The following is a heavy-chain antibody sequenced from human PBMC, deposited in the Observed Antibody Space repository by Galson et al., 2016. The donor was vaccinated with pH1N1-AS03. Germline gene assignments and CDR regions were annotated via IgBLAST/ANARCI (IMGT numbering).Heavy chain of an antibody. CDR2: ISGNGFST. J-gene: IGHJ4*02. CDR3: ARGPVSYSNYWFPPPDY. Sequence: SLRLSCAASGFTFSGYAMFWVRQAPGKGLEYVSAISGNGFSTYYASSVKDRFTISRDNSKNTLFLQMGSLRPEDMAVYYCARGPVSYSNYWFPPPDYWGQGTLVTVSS. CDR1: GFTFSGYA. V-gene: IGHV3-64*01. D-gene: IGHD6-13*01.